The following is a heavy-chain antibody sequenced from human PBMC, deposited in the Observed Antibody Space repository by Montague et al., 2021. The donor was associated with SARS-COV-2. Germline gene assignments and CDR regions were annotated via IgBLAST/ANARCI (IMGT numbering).Heavy chain of an antibody. D-gene: IGHD4-23*01. V-gene: IGHV4-39*01. Sequence: SETRSLTCAVSGGSVSSRSYYWGWIRQPPGKGLEWIGSIYYSGSTHYNPSLKSRVTISVDTSKNQFSLKLSSVTAADTAVYYCASRGDYGGPRFDYWGQGTLVSVSS. CDR3: ASRGDYGGPRFDY. CDR1: GGSVSSRSYY. CDR2: IYYSGST. J-gene: IGHJ4*02.